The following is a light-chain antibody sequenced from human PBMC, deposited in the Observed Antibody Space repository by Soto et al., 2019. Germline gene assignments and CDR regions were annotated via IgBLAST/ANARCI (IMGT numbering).Light chain of an antibody. J-gene: IGKJ2*01. CDR3: QQYNSYET. Sequence: DIQMTQSPSTLSASVGDRVTITCRASQSISSWLAWYQQKPGKAPKLLIYDASSFESGVPSRFSGSGSGTEFTLTISRLQPDDFATYYCQQYNSYETFGQGTKLEIK. CDR2: DAS. CDR1: QSISSW. V-gene: IGKV1-5*01.